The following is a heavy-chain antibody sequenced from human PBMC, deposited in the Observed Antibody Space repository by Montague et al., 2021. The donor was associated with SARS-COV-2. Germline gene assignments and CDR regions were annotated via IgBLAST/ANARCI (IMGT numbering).Heavy chain of an antibody. CDR3: ARGGNSFDD. J-gene: IGHJ4*02. CDR2: IFSGGSP. CDR1: GGSLKIDSSY. Sequence: TLSLTCTISGGSLKIDSSYWSWVRQPAGKGLEWIGRIFSGGSPDYSPSLKSRVAISLHTSNYRFSLRLTSVTAADTAVYFCARGGNSFDDWGQGILVTVS. V-gene: IGHV4-61*02.